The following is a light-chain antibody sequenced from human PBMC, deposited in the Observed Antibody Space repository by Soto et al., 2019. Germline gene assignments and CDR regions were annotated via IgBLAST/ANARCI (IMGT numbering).Light chain of an antibody. J-gene: IGKJ4*01. CDR1: QSVLYSSNNKNY. Sequence: DILMTESPASLAVSLGERATINCKSSQSVLYSSNNKNYLAWYQQKPGQAPKLLIYWASTRESGVPDRFSGSGSGTDFTLTISSLQAEDVAIYYCQQYYTTPLTFGGGTKVDIK. CDR2: WAS. V-gene: IGKV4-1*01. CDR3: QQYYTTPLT.